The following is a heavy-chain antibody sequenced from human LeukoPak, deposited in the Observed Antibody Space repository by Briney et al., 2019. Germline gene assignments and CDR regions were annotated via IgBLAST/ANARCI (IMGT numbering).Heavy chain of an antibody. Sequence: PSETLSLTCAVYGGSFSGYYWSWIRQPPGKGLEWIGEINHSGSTNYNPSLKSRVTISVDTSKNQFSLKLSSVTAADTAVYYCARQPKRITMVRGVIRWFDPWGQGTLVTVSS. D-gene: IGHD3-10*01. V-gene: IGHV4-34*01. CDR1: GGSFSGYY. J-gene: IGHJ5*02. CDR2: INHSGST. CDR3: ARQPKRITMVRGVIRWFDP.